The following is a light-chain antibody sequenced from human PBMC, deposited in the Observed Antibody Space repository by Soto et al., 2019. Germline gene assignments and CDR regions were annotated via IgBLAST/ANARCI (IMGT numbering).Light chain of an antibody. CDR1: QRGSSS. CDR2: DAS. J-gene: IGKJ3*01. V-gene: IGKV3-11*01. CDR3: QQRSNWPPRT. Sequence: ESVLTQSTSPLSLAQGERSTLSCRASQRGSSSLAWYQQNPGQAPRLLIYDASNRATGIPARFSGSGSGTDFTLTISSLEPEDFAVYYCQQRSNWPPRTFGPGTKVDVK.